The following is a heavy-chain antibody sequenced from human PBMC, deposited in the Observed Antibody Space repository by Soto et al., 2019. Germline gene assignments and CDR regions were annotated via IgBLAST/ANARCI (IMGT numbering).Heavy chain of an antibody. D-gene: IGHD6-19*01. CDR3: AREPGESSGWFWRPQNYYYYYGMDV. J-gene: IGHJ6*02. CDR1: GFTFSSYW. V-gene: IGHV3-7*01. CDR2: IKQDGSEK. Sequence: GGSLRLSCAASGFTFSSYWMSWVRQAPGKGLEWVANIKQDGSEKYYVDSVKGRFTISRDNAKNSLYLQMNSLRAEDTAVYYCAREPGESSGWFWRPQNYYYYYGMDVWGQGTTVTVSS.